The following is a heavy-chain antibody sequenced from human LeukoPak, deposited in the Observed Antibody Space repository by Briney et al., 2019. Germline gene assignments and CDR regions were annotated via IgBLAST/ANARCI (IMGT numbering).Heavy chain of an antibody. J-gene: IGHJ6*03. CDR2: VNHSGST. D-gene: IGHD6-13*01. V-gene: IGHV4-34*01. CDR3: ARGEAAAGPMDYMDV. CDR1: GGSFSGYY. Sequence: PSETLSLTCAVYGGSFSGYYWSWIRQPPGKGLEWIGEVNHSGSTNYNPSLKSRVTMSVDTSKNQFSLKLSSVTAADTAVYYCARGEAAAGPMDYMDVRDTGATVTVSS.